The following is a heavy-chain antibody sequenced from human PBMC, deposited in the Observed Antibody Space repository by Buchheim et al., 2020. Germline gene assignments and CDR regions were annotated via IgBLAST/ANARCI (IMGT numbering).Heavy chain of an antibody. CDR1: GFTFSSYG. CDR2: ISYDGSNK. V-gene: IGHV3-30*18. Sequence: QVQLVESGGGVVQPGRSLRLSCAASGFTFSSYGMHWVRQAPGKGLEWVAVISYDGSNKYYADSVKGRFTISRDNSKNTLYMKMNSLWSEDSTVYYCAKPTVGASYYYYGMDVWGQGAT. CDR3: AKPTVGASYYYYGMDV. D-gene: IGHD1-26*01. J-gene: IGHJ6*02.